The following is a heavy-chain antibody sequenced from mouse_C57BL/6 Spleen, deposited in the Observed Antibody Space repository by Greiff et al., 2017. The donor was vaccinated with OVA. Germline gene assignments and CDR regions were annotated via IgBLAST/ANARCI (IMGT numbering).Heavy chain of an antibody. CDR1: GYAFSSSW. J-gene: IGHJ1*03. V-gene: IGHV1-82*01. D-gene: IGHD2-1*01. CDR2: IYPGDGDT. CDR3: ARSELRYFDV. Sequence: QVQLQQSGPELVKPGASVKISCKASGYAFSSSWMNWVKQRPGKGLEWIGRIYPGDGDTNYNGKFKGKATLTADKSSSTAYMQLSSLTSEDSAVYFCARSELRYFDVWGTGTTVTVSS.